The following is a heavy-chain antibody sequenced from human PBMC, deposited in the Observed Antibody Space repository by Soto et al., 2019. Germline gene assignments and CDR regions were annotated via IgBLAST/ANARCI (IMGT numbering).Heavy chain of an antibody. CDR2: ISAYNGTA. Sequence: ASVKVSCKASGYTFTSYGISWVRQAPGQGLEWMGWISAYNGTAKYAQKFQGRVTITADKSTTTAYMELRTLTSEDTAVYYCARGLDQPPVGLYFGTWGQGTLVTVSS. J-gene: IGHJ4*02. CDR3: ARGLDQPPVGLYFGT. V-gene: IGHV1-18*04. CDR1: GYTFTSYG. D-gene: IGHD2-2*01.